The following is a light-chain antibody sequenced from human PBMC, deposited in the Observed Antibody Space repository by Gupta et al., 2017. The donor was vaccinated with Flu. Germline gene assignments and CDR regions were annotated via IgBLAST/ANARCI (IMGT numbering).Light chain of an antibody. CDR1: ISDVGGYDV. J-gene: IGLJ3*02. CDR3: CSYAGSWV. Sequence: QSVLTQPSSVSASPGQSSTISCTGTISDVGGYDVVSWYGQHPGKVPVLMIDAGSKRPSGVSNRFSGAKSGNTASLTISGLQAEDESDYYCCSYAGSWVFGGGTKLTVL. CDR2: AGS. V-gene: IGLV2-23*01.